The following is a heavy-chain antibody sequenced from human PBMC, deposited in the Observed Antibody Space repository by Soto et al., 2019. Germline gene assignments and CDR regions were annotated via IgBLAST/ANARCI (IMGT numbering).Heavy chain of an antibody. CDR3: ARHRTGYCSSTSCRFNWFDP. CDR2: IYPGDSDT. V-gene: IGHV5-51*01. D-gene: IGHD2-2*01. Sequence: GESLKISCKGSGYSFTSYWIGWVRQMPGKGLEWMGIIYPGDSDTRYSPSFQGQVTISADKSISTAYLQWSSLKASDTAMYYCARHRTGYCSSTSCRFNWFDPWGQGTLVTVSS. CDR1: GYSFTSYW. J-gene: IGHJ5*02.